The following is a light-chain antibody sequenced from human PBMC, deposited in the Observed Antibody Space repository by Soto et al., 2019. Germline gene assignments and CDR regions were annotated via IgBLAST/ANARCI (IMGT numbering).Light chain of an antibody. V-gene: IGLV1-51*01. Sequence: VLTQPPSVSAAPGQKVTISCAGSSSNIGGNSVSWYQQLPGTAPKLLIYDDNKRPSGIPDRFSGSKSGTSATLGITGFQAGDEADYYCGSWDSSLSAYVFGTGTKVTVL. J-gene: IGLJ1*01. CDR3: GSWDSSLSAYV. CDR2: DDN. CDR1: SSNIGGNS.